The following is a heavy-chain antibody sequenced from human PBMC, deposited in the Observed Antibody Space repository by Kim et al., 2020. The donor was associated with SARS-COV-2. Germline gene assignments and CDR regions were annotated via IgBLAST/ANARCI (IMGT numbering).Heavy chain of an antibody. Sequence: LSLTCAASGFTFSSYSMNWVRQAPGKGLEWVSSISSSSSYIYYADSVKGRFTISRDNAKNSLYLQMNSLRAEDTAVYYCARALYASNRRYFDYWGQGTLVTVSS. V-gene: IGHV3-21*01. D-gene: IGHD2-2*01. J-gene: IGHJ4*02. CDR1: GFTFSSYS. CDR3: ARALYASNRRYFDY. CDR2: ISSSSSYI.